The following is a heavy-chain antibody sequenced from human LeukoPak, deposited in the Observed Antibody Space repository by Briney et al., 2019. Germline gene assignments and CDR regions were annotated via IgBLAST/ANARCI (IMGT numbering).Heavy chain of an antibody. CDR2: ISSGSITI. CDR3: ARDFYSNYATPYLSLNY. V-gene: IGHV3-48*01. J-gene: IGHJ4*02. CDR1: GFTFSSYS. D-gene: IGHD4-11*01. Sequence: GGSLRLSCAASGFTFSSYSMNWVRQAPGKGVEWVSYISSGSITIYYADSVKGRFTISRDNAKNSLYLQMNSLRAEDTAVYYCARDFYSNYATPYLSLNYWGQGTLVTVSS.